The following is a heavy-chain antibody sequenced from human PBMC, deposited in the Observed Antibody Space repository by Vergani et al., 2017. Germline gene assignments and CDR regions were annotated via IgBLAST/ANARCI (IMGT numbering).Heavy chain of an antibody. Sequence: QVQLQQWGAGLLKPSETLSLTCAVYGGSFSGYYWSWIRQPPGKGLEWIGYIYYSGSTYYNPSLKSRVTISVDTSKNQFSLKLSSVTAADTAVYYCASYADYYDSSGYYEGNWFDPWGQGTLVTVSS. V-gene: IGHV4-34*01. J-gene: IGHJ5*02. CDR1: GGSFSGYY. CDR2: IYYSGST. D-gene: IGHD3-22*01. CDR3: ASYADYYDSSGYYEGNWFDP.